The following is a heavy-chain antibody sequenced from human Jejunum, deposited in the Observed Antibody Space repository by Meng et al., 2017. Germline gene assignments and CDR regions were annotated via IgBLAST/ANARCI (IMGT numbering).Heavy chain of an antibody. CDR3: ARAPDYSDNWFDP. Sequence: QWPLVQSGAEVKEPGASVKVSCKASGYTFTGYYMHCVRRAPGQGLEWMVRINPDSGGTNFAQKFQGRVTMTSDTSISAADMELSRLTSDDTALYYCARAPDYSDNWFDPWGQGTLVTVSS. CDR1: GYTFTGYY. D-gene: IGHD2-15*01. V-gene: IGHV1-2*06. J-gene: IGHJ5*02. CDR2: INPDSGGT.